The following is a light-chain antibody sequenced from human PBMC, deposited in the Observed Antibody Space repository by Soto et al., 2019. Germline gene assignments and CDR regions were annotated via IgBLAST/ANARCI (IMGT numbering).Light chain of an antibody. J-gene: IGKJ1*01. CDR2: GAS. V-gene: IGKV3-20*01. CDR1: QSVSSTY. Sequence: EIVLTQSPGTLSLSPGERATLSCWASQSVSSTYLTWYRQRPGQAPSLLIYGASSRAAGIPDRFSGSGSGTDFTLTINRLEPEDFAVYYCQQYGNSSWTFGQGTKVEIK. CDR3: QQYGNSSWT.